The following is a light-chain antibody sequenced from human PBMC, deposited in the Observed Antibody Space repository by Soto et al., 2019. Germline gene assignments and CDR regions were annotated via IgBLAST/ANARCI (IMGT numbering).Light chain of an antibody. Sequence: EIVLTQSPGTLSLSPGERATLSCRASQSVSSSYLAWYQQKPGQAARLLIYGASSRATGIPDRFSGSGSGTDFTLTISRLEPEDFVVYYCQQYGSSPLITFGQGTRLEIK. CDR2: GAS. CDR3: QQYGSSPLIT. J-gene: IGKJ5*01. CDR1: QSVSSSY. V-gene: IGKV3-20*01.